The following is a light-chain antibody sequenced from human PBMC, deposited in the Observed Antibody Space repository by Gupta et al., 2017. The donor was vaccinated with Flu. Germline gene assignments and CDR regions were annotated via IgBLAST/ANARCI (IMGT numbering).Light chain of an antibody. V-gene: IGKV3-20*01. J-gene: IGKJ1*01. CDR3: QHYGSSPWT. CDR1: QSVSSTS. CDR2: DKS. Sequence: EIVLTQSPGTLSLSPGERATLSCRASQSVSSTSLAWYQQKPGQAPRLLMYDKSTRATGIPDRFSGSGSETDFTLSISRLEPEDFAVYYCQHYGSSPWTFGQGSKVEIK.